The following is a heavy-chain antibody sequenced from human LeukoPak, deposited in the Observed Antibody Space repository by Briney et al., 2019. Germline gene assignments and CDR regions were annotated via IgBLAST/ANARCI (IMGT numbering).Heavy chain of an antibody. CDR2: ISGSGGST. CDR1: GFTLSSYA. D-gene: IGHD3-22*01. Sequence: GGSLRLSCAASGFTLSSYAMSWVRQAPGKGLEWVSAISGSGGSTYYADTVKGRFTISRDSSKNTLYLQMNSLRAEDTAVYYCAKRGYYSDSSGYSYFDSWGQGTLVTVSS. V-gene: IGHV3-23*01. J-gene: IGHJ4*02. CDR3: AKRGYYSDSSGYSYFDS.